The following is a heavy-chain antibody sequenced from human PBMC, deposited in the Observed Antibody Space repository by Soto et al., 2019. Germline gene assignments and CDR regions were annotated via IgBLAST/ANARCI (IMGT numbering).Heavy chain of an antibody. CDR3: ARVGIYITGTSDY. CDR1: GYTFTGYY. V-gene: IGHV1-2*02. J-gene: IGHJ4*02. D-gene: IGHD1-7*01. CDR2: INPNSGNT. Sequence: ASVKVSCKASGYTFTGYYMHWVRQAPGQGLEWMGWINPNSGNTNYAQKLQGRVTMTRDTSTSTAYMELRSLRSDDTAVYYCARVGIYITGTSDYWGQGTLVTVSS.